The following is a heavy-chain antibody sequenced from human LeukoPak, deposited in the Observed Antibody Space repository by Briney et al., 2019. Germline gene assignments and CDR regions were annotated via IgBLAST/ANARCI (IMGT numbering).Heavy chain of an antibody. V-gene: IGHV3-20*04. CDR2: INWNGGST. Sequence: GGSLRLSCAASGFTFDEYGMSWVRQAPGKGLEWVSGINWNGGSTGYADSVKGRFTISRDNAKNSLYLQMNSLRAEDTALYYCARAMAERRTYYMDVWGKGTTVSVSS. D-gene: IGHD3-10*01. CDR1: GFTFDEYG. J-gene: IGHJ6*03. CDR3: ARAMAERRTYYMDV.